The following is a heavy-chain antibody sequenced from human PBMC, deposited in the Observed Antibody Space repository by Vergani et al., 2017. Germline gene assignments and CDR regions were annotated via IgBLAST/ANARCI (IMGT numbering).Heavy chain of an antibody. CDR2: ISYDGSNK. D-gene: IGHD3-3*01. CDR1: GFTFSSYG. J-gene: IGHJ5*02. V-gene: IGHV3-30*18. CDR3: AKDLYYDFWSGQSGPEFDP. Sequence: QMQLVESGGGVVQPGRSLRLSCAASGFTFSSYGMHWVRQAPGKGLEWVAVISYDGSNKYYADSVKGRFTISRDNSKNTLYLQMNSLRAEDTAVYYCAKDLYYDFWSGQSGPEFDPWGQGTLVTVSS.